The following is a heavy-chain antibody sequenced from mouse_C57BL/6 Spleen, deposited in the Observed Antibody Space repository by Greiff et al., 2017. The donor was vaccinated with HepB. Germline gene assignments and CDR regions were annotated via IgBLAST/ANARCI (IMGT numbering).Heavy chain of an antibody. Sequence: VQLQQPGAELVKPGASVKLSCKASGYTFTSYWMQWVKQRPGQGLEWIGEIDPSDSYTNYNQKFKGKATLTVDTSSSTAYMQLSSLTSEDSAVYYCARSFFRYYRYFDVWGTGTTVTVSS. V-gene: IGHV1-50*01. CDR1: GYTFTSYW. CDR2: IDPSDSYT. J-gene: IGHJ1*03. CDR3: ARSFFRYYRYFDV.